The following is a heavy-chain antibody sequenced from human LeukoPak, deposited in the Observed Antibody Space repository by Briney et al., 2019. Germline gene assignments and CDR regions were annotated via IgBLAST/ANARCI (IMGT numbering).Heavy chain of an antibody. CDR1: GFTFSSYG. J-gene: IGHJ4*02. D-gene: IGHD3-9*01. CDR3: AKELYFETSAHIDY. Sequence: GGCLRLSCAASGFTFSSYGMHWARQAPGKGLEWVAVISSDGGNKYFADSVKGRFTISRDNSKNTLYLQVNSLRPEDTAVYYCAKELYFETSAHIDYWGQETLVPVSS. CDR2: ISSDGGNK. V-gene: IGHV3-30*18.